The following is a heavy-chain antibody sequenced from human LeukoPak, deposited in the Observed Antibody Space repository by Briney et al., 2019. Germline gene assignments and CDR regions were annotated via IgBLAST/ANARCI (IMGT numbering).Heavy chain of an antibody. CDR3: ARGPPYYYDSSGYQEYFQY. CDR2: IMPVFDTA. Sequence: SVKVSCKASGGTFNTYAISWVRQAPGQGLEWMGGIMPVFDTANYAQKFQGRVTITADESTSTAYMELSSLRSEDTAVYYCARGPPYYYDSSGYQEYFQYWGQGTLVTVSS. CDR1: GGTFNTYA. J-gene: IGHJ1*01. V-gene: IGHV1-69*13. D-gene: IGHD3-22*01.